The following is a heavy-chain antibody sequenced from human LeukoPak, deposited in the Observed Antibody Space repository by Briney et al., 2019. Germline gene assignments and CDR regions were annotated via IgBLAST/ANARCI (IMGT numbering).Heavy chain of an antibody. Sequence: GESLKISCKGSGYSFTSYWIGWVRRMPGKALEGRGIIYPGDSDTRYSPSFQGQVTISADKSISTAYLQWSSLKASDTAMYYCARGVIAVAGGPTTPADYWGQGTLVTVSS. V-gene: IGHV5-51*01. CDR1: GYSFTSYW. J-gene: IGHJ4*02. D-gene: IGHD6-19*01. CDR3: ARGVIAVAGGPTTPADY. CDR2: IYPGDSDT.